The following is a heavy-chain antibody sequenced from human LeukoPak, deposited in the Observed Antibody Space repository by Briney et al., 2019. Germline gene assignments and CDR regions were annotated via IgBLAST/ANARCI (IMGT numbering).Heavy chain of an antibody. V-gene: IGHV5-51*01. D-gene: IGHD5-12*01. J-gene: IGHJ4*02. Sequence: GESLKISCKGSGYSFTTSWIGWVRQMPGKGLEWMGIIYPGDSDTKYSPSFQGQVTISADKSISTAYLQWSSLKASDTAMYYCARIGWVATDPYYFDYWGQGTLVTVSS. CDR3: ARIGWVATDPYYFDY. CDR1: GYSFTTSW. CDR2: IYPGDSDT.